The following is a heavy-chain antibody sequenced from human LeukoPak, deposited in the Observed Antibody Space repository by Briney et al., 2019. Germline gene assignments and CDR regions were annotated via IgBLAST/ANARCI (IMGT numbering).Heavy chain of an antibody. Sequence: GGSLRLPCAASGFTFSSYGMHWVRQAPGKGLEWVAVISYDGSNKYYADSVKGRFTISRDNSKNTLYLQMNSLRAEDTAVYYCAKDYGITEDGNSFDYWGQGSLVTVSS. D-gene: IGHD3-10*01. V-gene: IGHV3-30*18. CDR2: ISYDGSNK. CDR3: AKDYGITEDGNSFDY. CDR1: GFTFSSYG. J-gene: IGHJ4*02.